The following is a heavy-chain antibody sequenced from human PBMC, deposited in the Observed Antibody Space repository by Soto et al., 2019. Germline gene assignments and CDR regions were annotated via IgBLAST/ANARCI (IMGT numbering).Heavy chain of an antibody. CDR3: ARDRDDYGSGNYYNRIDF. CDR2: IIPIFGTP. Sequence: QVQLVQSGAEVKKPGSSVKVSCKASGGIFSTYAISWLRQPPGQGLEWRGGIIPIFGTPNYAQRFQGRVTITADESTSTAYMELSRLRSEDTAVYYCARDRDDYGSGNYYNRIDFWGQGTLVTVSS. D-gene: IGHD3-10*01. J-gene: IGHJ4*02. V-gene: IGHV1-69*01. CDR1: GGIFSTYA.